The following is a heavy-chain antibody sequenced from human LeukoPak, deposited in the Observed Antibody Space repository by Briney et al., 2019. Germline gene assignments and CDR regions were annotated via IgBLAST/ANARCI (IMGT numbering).Heavy chain of an antibody. CDR1: GYTFTSYG. Sequence: ASVKVSCKASGYTFTSYGINWVRQATGQGLEWMGWMNPNSGNTGYAQKFQGRVTITRNTSISTAYMEPSSLRSEDTAVYYCASDRGLNWFDPWGQGTLVTVSS. CDR3: ASDRGLNWFDP. D-gene: IGHD1-14*01. V-gene: IGHV1-8*03. J-gene: IGHJ5*02. CDR2: MNPNSGNT.